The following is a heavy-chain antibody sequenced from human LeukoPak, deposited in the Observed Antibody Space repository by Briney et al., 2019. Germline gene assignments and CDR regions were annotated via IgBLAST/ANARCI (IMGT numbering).Heavy chain of an antibody. CDR3: ASVDPRWPYSSRPFDY. CDR2: ISAYNGNT. J-gene: IGHJ4*02. V-gene: IGHV1-18*01. Sequence: ASVEVSCEASGYTFTSYGISWVRQAPGQGLEWMGWISAYNGNTNYAQKLQGRVTITADKSTSTAYMELSSLRSEDTAMYYCASVDPRWPYSSRPFDYWGQGTLVTVSS. CDR1: GYTFTSYG. D-gene: IGHD6-13*01.